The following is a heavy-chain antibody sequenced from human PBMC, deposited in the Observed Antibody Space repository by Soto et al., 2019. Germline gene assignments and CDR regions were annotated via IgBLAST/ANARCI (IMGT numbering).Heavy chain of an antibody. Sequence: GGSLRLSCAASGFTFSSYAMHWVRQAPGKGLEWVAVISYDGSNKYYADSVKGRFTISRDNYKNTLYLQMNSLRAEDTDVYYCARERKKVHYPEYYGMDVWGQGTTVTVSS. D-gene: IGHD1-1*01. CDR1: GFTFSSYA. CDR2: ISYDGSNK. J-gene: IGHJ6*02. V-gene: IGHV3-30-3*01. CDR3: ARERKKVHYPEYYGMDV.